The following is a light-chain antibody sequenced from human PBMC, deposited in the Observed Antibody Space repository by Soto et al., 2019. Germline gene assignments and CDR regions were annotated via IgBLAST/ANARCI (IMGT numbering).Light chain of an antibody. CDR2: DAS. Sequence: VVLTQSPGTLFLSPGERATLSRRTSLSVSVYLDWYQQKPGQAPRLLISDASNRATVIPARFSGSGSGTDFTLTISSLEPEDFAVYYCHQRQYWPPITFGQGTRLEIK. CDR1: LSVSVY. V-gene: IGKV3-11*01. CDR3: HQRQYWPPIT. J-gene: IGKJ5*01.